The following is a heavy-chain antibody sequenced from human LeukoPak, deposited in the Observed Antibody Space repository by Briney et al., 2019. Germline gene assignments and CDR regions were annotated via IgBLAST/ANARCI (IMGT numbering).Heavy chain of an antibody. Sequence: ASVTVSCKASGYTFTGYYMHWVRQAPGQGLEWMGWINPNSGNTVYAQTFQGRVTITRNTPISTAYMELSSLRSEDTAVYYCAREGIYGSGSKGGDYWGQGTLVTVSS. CDR3: AREGIYGSGSKGGDY. V-gene: IGHV1-8*03. D-gene: IGHD3-10*01. CDR2: INPNSGNT. CDR1: GYTFTGYY. J-gene: IGHJ4*02.